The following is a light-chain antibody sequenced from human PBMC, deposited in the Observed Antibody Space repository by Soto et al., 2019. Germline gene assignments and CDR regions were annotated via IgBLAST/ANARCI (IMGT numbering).Light chain of an antibody. V-gene: IGLV2-14*01. CDR2: DVS. J-gene: IGLJ2*01. CDR3: TSYTSSSTLL. Sequence: QSVLTQPASVSGSPGQSVTFSCTGTSNDIGGYNYVSWYQQHPGKAPKLMIFDVSNRPSGVSYRFSGSKSGNTASLTISGLQAEDEADYYRTSYTSSSTLLFGGGTKLTVL. CDR1: SNDIGGYNY.